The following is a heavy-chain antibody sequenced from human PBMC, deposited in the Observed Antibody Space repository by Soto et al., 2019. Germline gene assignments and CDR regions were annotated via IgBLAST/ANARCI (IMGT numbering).Heavy chain of an antibody. Sequence: GGSLRLSCAVSGFTFSSYAMSWVRQAPGKGLEWVSGISSSGGSRYYADSVKGRFTISRDNSKNTLYLQMYSLRAEDTAVYYCAKCLSAYAHGGFDSWGQGTLVTVSS. CDR2: ISSSGGSR. V-gene: IGHV3-23*01. J-gene: IGHJ4*02. D-gene: IGHD5-12*01. CDR3: AKCLSAYAHGGFDS. CDR1: GFTFSSYA.